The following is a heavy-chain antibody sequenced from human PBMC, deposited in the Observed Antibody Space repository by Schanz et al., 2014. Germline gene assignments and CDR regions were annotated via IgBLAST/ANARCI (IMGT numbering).Heavy chain of an antibody. CDR1: GFTVSSNH. D-gene: IGHD2-2*01. J-gene: IGHJ6*02. CDR2: ISHSGGSK. V-gene: IGHV3-23*01. Sequence: EVQLLESGGGLVQPGGSLRLSCAVSGFTVSSNHMSWVRQAPGKGLEWVSSISHSGGSKYYADSVKGRFTISRDNSKRTLYLEINDPRAEDTAVYYCAKDSCSSTTCYGYGMDVWGQGSTVTVSS. CDR3: AKDSCSSTTCYGYGMDV.